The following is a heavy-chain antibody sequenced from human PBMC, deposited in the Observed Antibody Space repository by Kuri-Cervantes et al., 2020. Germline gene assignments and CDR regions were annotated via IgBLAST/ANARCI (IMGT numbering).Heavy chain of an antibody. V-gene: IGHV4-38-2*01. CDR1: GYSISSGYY. J-gene: IGHJ6*03. CDR2: IYHSGTT. D-gene: IGHD3-16*01. Sequence: SQTLSLTCAVSGYSISSGYYWGWIRQPPGKGPEWIGSIYHSGTTYYNPSLKSRVTISVDTSKNQFSLKLSSVTAADTAVYYCARVVDYCTTGYCYYMDVWAKGTTVTVSS. CDR3: ARVVDYCTTGYCYYMDV.